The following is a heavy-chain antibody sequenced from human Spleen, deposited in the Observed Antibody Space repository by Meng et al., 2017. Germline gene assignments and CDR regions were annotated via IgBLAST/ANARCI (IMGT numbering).Heavy chain of an antibody. CDR2: INHSGST. J-gene: IGHJ6*02. CDR1: GESFSGYY. Sequence: SETLSLTCAVYGESFSGYYWSWIRQPPGKGLEWIGEINHSGSTNYNTSLKSRVTISVDTSKNQFSLKLSSVTAADTAVYYCARGPYGSGSYHYYYYGMDVWGQGTTVTVSS. D-gene: IGHD3-10*01. V-gene: IGHV4-34*01. CDR3: ARGPYGSGSYHYYYYGMDV.